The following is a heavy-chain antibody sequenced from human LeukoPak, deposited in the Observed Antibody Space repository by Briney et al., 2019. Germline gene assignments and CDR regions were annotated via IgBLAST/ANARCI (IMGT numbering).Heavy chain of an antibody. CDR2: INHSGST. CDR1: GGSFSSYY. J-gene: IGHJ4*02. V-gene: IGHV4-34*01. Sequence: SETRSLTCAVYGGSFSSYYWSWIRQSPGKGLEWIGEINHSGSTNYNPSLKSRVIVSVDTSKNQFSLRLSSVTAADTAVYYCARGYGSGIPGNWGQGTLLTVSS. CDR3: ARGYGSGIPGN. D-gene: IGHD3-10*01.